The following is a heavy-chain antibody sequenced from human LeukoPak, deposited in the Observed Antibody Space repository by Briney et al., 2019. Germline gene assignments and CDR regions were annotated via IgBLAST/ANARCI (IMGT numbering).Heavy chain of an antibody. CDR1: GYTFDTYW. V-gene: IGHV5-51*01. J-gene: IGHJ5*02. Sequence: GESLKISCKGSGYTFDTYWIGWVRQMPGKGLEWMGIIYPGDSDTKYGPSFQGQVTISVDKSISTAYLQWRSLKASDTAIYYCATTSPQVWFDPWGQGTLVTVSA. CDR3: ATTSPQVWFDP. CDR2: IYPGDSDT.